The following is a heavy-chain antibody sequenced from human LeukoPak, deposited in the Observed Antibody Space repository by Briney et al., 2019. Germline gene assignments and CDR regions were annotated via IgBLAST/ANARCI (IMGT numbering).Heavy chain of an antibody. D-gene: IGHD1-26*01. J-gene: IGHJ3*02. CDR1: GFTFSSYS. V-gene: IGHV3-21*01. Sequence: PGGSLRLSCAASGFTFSSYSMNWVRQAPGKGLEWVSSISSSSSYIYYADSVKGRFTISRDNAKNSLYLQMNSLIAEDTSVYYCARAPPLYSGSYYFGGDAFDIWGQGTMVTVSS. CDR3: ARAPPLYSGSYYFGGDAFDI. CDR2: ISSSSSYI.